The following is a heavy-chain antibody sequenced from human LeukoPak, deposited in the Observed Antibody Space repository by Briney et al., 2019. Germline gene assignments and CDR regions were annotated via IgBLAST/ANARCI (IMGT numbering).Heavy chain of an antibody. CDR3: AREGITVSHDLDY. J-gene: IGHJ4*02. D-gene: IGHD3-16*01. CDR1: GFTFSSYE. Sequence: PGGSLRLSCAASGFTFSSYEMNWVRQAPGKGLEWVSYISSSGRTKYYADSVEGRFTISRDNAKNSVYLQMNSLRAEDTTVYYCAREGITVSHDLDYWGQGTLVTVSS. CDR2: ISSSGRTK. V-gene: IGHV3-48*03.